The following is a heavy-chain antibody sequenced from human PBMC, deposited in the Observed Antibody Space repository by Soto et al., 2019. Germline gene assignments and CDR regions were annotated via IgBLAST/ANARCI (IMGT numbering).Heavy chain of an antibody. D-gene: IGHD3-10*01. V-gene: IGHV1-69*13. Sequence: SVKVSCKASGGTFSSYAISWVRQAPGQGLEWMGGIIPIFGTANYAQKFQGRVTITADESTSTAYMELSSLRSEDTAVYYCARAARATMVRGVINPGDYWGQGTLVTVSS. J-gene: IGHJ4*02. CDR2: IIPIFGTA. CDR1: GGTFSSYA. CDR3: ARAARATMVRGVINPGDY.